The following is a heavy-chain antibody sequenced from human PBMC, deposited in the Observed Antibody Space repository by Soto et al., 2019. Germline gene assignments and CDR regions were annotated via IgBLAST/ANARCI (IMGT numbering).Heavy chain of an antibody. CDR1: GFTFSSYI. CDR3: ARDHIVGATVDY. J-gene: IGHJ4*02. D-gene: IGHD1-26*01. V-gene: IGHV3-21*01. Sequence: GGSLRLSCAASGFTFSSYIMNWVRQAPGKGLEWVSSISSSSSYIYYADSVKGRFTISRDNAKNSLYLQMNSLRAEDTAVYYCARDHIVGATVDYWGQGTLVTVSS. CDR2: ISSSSSYI.